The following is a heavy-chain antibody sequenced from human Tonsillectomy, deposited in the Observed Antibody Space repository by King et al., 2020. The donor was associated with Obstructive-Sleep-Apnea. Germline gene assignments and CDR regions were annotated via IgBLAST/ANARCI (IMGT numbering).Heavy chain of an antibody. J-gene: IGHJ5*02. D-gene: IGHD4-11*01. CDR2: IYYTGST. CDR3: AGATGMTTVIGDWFDP. CDR1: VGSISSSSYY. Sequence: QMQLQESGPGLVKPSETLSLTCTVSVGSISSSSYYWGWIRQTPGKGLEWIGSIYYTGSTYYNPSLKSRVIISVDTSKKHSSLKLSSVTAADTAVYYCAGATGMTTVIGDWFDPWGQGTLVTVSS. V-gene: IGHV4-39*07.